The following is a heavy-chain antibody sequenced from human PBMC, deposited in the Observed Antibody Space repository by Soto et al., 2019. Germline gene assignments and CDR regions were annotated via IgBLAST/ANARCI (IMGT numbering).Heavy chain of an antibody. CDR1: GFTFSSYE. CDR3: ARWGTSIDY. V-gene: IGHV3-48*03. Sequence: EVQLVESGGGLAQPGGSLRLSCAASGFTFSSYEMTWVRQAPGKGLEWVSYISSSGSTIYYADSVKGRFTISRDNAKNSLYLQMNSLRAADTAVYYCARWGTSIDYWGQGTLVTVSS. D-gene: IGHD1-7*01. J-gene: IGHJ4*02. CDR2: ISSSGSTI.